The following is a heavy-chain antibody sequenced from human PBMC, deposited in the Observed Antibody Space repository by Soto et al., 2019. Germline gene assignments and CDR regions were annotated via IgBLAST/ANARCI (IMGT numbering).Heavy chain of an antibody. V-gene: IGHV3-23*01. CDR3: AKGDTTYYYYYYMDV. J-gene: IGHJ6*03. Sequence: GESLKISCAASGFTFSSYAMSWVRQAPGKGLEWVSAISGSGGSTYYADSVKGRFTISRDNSKNTLYLQMNSLRAEDTAVYYCAKGDTTYYYYYYMDVWGKGTTVTVSS. CDR2: ISGSGGST. D-gene: IGHD5-18*01. CDR1: GFTFSSYA.